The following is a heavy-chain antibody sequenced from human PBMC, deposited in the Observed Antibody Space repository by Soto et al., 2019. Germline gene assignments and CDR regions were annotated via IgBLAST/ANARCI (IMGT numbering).Heavy chain of an antibody. CDR2: IYWNDDK. J-gene: IGHJ5*02. CDR1: GFSLSTSGVG. Sequence: QITLKESGPTRVKPTQTLTLTCTFSGFSLSTSGVGVGWIRQPPGKALEWLALIYWNDDKRYSPSLKSRLTITKHTSKNQVVLTMTNMDPVDTATYYCAHSHLLRNWFDPWGQGTLVTVSS. V-gene: IGHV2-5*01. D-gene: IGHD1-26*01. CDR3: AHSHLLRNWFDP.